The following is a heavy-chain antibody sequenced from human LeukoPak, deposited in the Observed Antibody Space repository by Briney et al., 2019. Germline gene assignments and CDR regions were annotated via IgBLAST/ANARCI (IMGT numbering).Heavy chain of an antibody. V-gene: IGHV4-34*01. CDR2: INHSGST. D-gene: IGHD6-13*01. CDR3: ARGLQLVPDYFDY. J-gene: IGHJ4*02. CDR1: GGSFSGYY. Sequence: LETLSLTCAVYGGSFSGYYWSWIRQPPGKGLEWIGEINHSGSTNYNPSLKSRVTISVDTSKNQFSLKLSSVTAADTAVYYCARGLQLVPDYFDYWGQGTLVTVSS.